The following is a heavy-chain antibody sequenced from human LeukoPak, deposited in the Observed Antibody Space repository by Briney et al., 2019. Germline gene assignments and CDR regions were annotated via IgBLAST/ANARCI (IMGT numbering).Heavy chain of an antibody. D-gene: IGHD5-12*01. Sequence: PGGSLRLSRAASGFTFSSYGMHWVRQAPGKGLEWVAVIWYDGSNKYYADSVKGRFTISRDNSKNTLYLQMNSLRAEDTAVYYCAKDWGESSGYDPLDYWGQGTLVTVSS. CDR1: GFTFSSYG. CDR3: AKDWGESSGYDPLDY. CDR2: IWYDGSNK. J-gene: IGHJ4*02. V-gene: IGHV3-33*06.